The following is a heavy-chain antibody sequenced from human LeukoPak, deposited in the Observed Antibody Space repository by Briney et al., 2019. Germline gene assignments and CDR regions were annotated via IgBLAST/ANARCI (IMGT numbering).Heavy chain of an antibody. D-gene: IGHD6-19*01. CDR3: ASSKAYSSGWYLSIGGYFDY. CDR2: ISYDGSNK. Sequence: GRSLRLSCAASGFTFSSYAMLWVRQAPGKGLEWVAVISYDGSNKYYADSVEGRFTISRDNSKNTLYLQMNSLRAEDTAVYYCASSKAYSSGWYLSIGGYFDYWGQRTLVTVSS. J-gene: IGHJ4*02. CDR1: GFTFSSYA. V-gene: IGHV3-30-3*01.